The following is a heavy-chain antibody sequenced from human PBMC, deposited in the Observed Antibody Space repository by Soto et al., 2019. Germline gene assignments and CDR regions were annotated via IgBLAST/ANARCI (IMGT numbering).Heavy chain of an antibody. CDR3: TREQSYYDYFDP. J-gene: IGHJ5*02. Sequence: SETLSLTCTVSGAALSSGGYFYTWVRQPPGKGLEWIGYIYYSGGPNYNPSLKSRVTISLDKSESQFALTLISVTAADTAAYYCTREQSYYDYFDPWGQGTLVTGS. CDR2: IYYSGGP. CDR1: GAALSSGGYF. V-gene: IGHV4-61*08. D-gene: IGHD3-3*01.